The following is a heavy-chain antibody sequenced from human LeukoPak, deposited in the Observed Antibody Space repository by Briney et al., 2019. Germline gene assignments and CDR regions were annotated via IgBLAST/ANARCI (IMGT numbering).Heavy chain of an antibody. CDR1: GGSISSGSYY. D-gene: IGHD5-24*01. Sequence: PSQTLSLTCTVSGGSISSGSYYWSWIRQPAEKGLEWIGRIYTSGITHYNPSLKSRVIMSVDTSENQFSLKLSSVTAADTAVYYCARESSYRDGYHWNWFDPWGQGTLVTVSS. J-gene: IGHJ5*02. CDR3: ARESSYRDGYHWNWFDP. CDR2: IYTSGIT. V-gene: IGHV4-61*02.